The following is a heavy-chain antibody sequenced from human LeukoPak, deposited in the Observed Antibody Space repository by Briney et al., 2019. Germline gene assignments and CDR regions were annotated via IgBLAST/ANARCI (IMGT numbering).Heavy chain of an antibody. CDR2: IYPSGRS. Sequence: PSETLSLTCTVSGGSISTDYWNWIRQPPGKGLEWIGYIYPSGRSNYSPSLKSRVTISADTSKRQFSLKLTSVTAADTAVYYCASFYYGSGHAVDYWGQGILVTVSS. J-gene: IGHJ4*02. V-gene: IGHV4-4*09. CDR3: ASFYYGSGHAVDY. D-gene: IGHD3-10*01. CDR1: GGSISTDY.